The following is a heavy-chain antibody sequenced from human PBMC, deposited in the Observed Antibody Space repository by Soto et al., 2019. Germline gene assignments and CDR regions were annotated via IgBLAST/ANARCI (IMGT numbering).Heavy chain of an antibody. D-gene: IGHD3-10*01. J-gene: IGHJ3*02. V-gene: IGHV4-31*02. CDR2: TYYSGST. Sequence: WTWIRQHPGKGLEWIGYTYYSGSTYYNPSLKSRLTISVDTSKNQFSLRLSSVTAAYTAVYYCAREEAGAFDIWGQGTMVTVSS. CDR3: AREEAGAFDI.